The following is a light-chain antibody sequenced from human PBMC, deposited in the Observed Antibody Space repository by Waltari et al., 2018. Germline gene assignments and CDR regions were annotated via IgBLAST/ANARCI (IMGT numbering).Light chain of an antibody. CDR1: ESVSSN. CDR2: GAS. V-gene: IGKV3-15*01. J-gene: IGKJ1*01. Sequence: EIVLTQSPGTLSLSPGERATLSCSASESVSSNLAWYQQKPGQAPRLLILGASTRATGIPARFSGSGSGTEFTLTISSLQSEDLAIYYCQQYTDWPPTWTFGQGTKVEI. CDR3: QQYTDWPPTWT.